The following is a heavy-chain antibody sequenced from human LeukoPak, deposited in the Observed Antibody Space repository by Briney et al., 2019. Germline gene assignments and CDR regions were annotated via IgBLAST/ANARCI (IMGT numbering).Heavy chain of an antibody. CDR2: ISGSGSDT. D-gene: IGHD4-17*01. CDR3: AKDRYGDYSFES. J-gene: IGHJ4*02. Sequence: GSLRLSCAASGFTFSRFAMSWVRQAPGKGLEWVSAISGSGSDTYYADSVEGRFTVSRDNSKNTLYLQMNSLRAEDTALYYCAKDRYGDYSFESWGRGTLVTVSS. CDR1: GFTFSRFA. V-gene: IGHV3-23*01.